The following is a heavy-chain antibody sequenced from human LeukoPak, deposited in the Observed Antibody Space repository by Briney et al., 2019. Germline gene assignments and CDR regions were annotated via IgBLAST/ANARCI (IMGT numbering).Heavy chain of an antibody. CDR1: GGSISSYY. Sequence: SETLSLTCTVSGGSISSYYWNWIRQPPGKGLEWIAYMHDSGTTKYNPSLKSRVTISVDTSKNHFSLKLNSVTAADTAVYFCARRFNSGWRSFDYWGPGILVTVSS. V-gene: IGHV4-59*08. CDR2: MHDSGTT. D-gene: IGHD6-19*01. J-gene: IGHJ4*01. CDR3: ARRFNSGWRSFDY.